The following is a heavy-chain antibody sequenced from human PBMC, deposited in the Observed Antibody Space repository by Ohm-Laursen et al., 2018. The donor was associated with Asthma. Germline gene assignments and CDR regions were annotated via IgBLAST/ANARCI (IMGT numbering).Heavy chain of an antibody. V-gene: IGHV3-33*01. CDR1: GFTFSSYG. Sequence: SSLRLSCAASGFTFSSYGMHWVRQAPGKGLEWVAVIWYDGSNKYYADSVKGRFTISRDNSKNTLNLQMSSLRGDDTAVYYCARGQGSGDISGSDPFDLWGQGTTVIVSS. J-gene: IGHJ3*01. CDR2: IWYDGSNK. D-gene: IGHD3-10*01. CDR3: ARGQGSGDISGSDPFDL.